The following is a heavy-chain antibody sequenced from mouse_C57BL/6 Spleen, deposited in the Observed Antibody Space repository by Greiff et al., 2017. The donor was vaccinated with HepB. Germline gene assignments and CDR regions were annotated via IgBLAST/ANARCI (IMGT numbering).Heavy chain of an antibody. Sequence: EVKLMESGGGLVQPGGSLSLSCAASGFTFTDYYMSWVRQPPGKALEWLGFIRNKANGYTTEYSASVKGRFTISRDNSQSILYLQMNALRAEDSATYYCARYNYYGSSWYFDVWGTGTTVTVSS. CDR2: IRNKANGYTT. V-gene: IGHV7-3*01. J-gene: IGHJ1*03. CDR3: ARYNYYGSSWYFDV. CDR1: GFTFTDYY. D-gene: IGHD1-1*01.